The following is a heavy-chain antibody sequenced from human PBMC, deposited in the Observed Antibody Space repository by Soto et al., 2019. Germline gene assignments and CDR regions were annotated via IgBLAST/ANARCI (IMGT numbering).Heavy chain of an antibody. Sequence: SETLSLTCTVSGGSISSSIYYCVWIRQPPGKGLEWIGSIYYSGSTYYNPSLKSRVTISVDTSKNQFSLKLSSVTAADTAVYYCARLGDYGDLGRWFDPWGQGTLVTVSS. V-gene: IGHV4-39*01. CDR1: GGSISSSIYY. J-gene: IGHJ5*02. D-gene: IGHD4-17*01. CDR2: IYYSGST. CDR3: ARLGDYGDLGRWFDP.